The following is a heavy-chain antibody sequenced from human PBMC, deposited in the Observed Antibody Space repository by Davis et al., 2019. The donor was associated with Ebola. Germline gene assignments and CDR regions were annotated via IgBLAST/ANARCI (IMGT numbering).Heavy chain of an antibody. J-gene: IGHJ4*02. CDR2: IIPTYATS. CDR3: AMSSDTTYCGGDCPFDY. CDR1: AGTFSIFG. D-gene: IGHD2-21*01. Sequence: AASVKVSCKASAGTFSIFGINWVRQAPGQGLEWIGVIIPTYATSYYAQKFQGRVTITADESTSTAYMELSSLKSEDTAVYYCAMSSDTTYCGGDCPFDYWGQGTLVTVSS. V-gene: IGHV1-69*13.